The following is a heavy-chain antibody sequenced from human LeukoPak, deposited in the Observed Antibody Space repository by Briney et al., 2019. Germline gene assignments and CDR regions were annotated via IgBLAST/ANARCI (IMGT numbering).Heavy chain of an antibody. Sequence: GESLQRSCKGAGCIFTSYWNGRVRQMPGEGLEWMGIIYPGDSDTRYSPSFQGQVTISADKSISTAYLQWSSLKASDTAMYYCASSYSYYYYGMDVWGQGTTVTVSS. J-gene: IGHJ6*02. CDR1: GCIFTSYW. D-gene: IGHD2-15*01. V-gene: IGHV5-51*01. CDR2: IYPGDSDT. CDR3: ASSYSYYYYGMDV.